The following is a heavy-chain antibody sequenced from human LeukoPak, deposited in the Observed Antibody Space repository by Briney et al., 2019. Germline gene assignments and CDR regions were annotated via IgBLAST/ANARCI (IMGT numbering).Heavy chain of an antibody. V-gene: IGHV4-34*01. CDR3: ARYRYCSSTSCYRGASMWFDP. J-gene: IGHJ5*02. CDR2: INHSGST. Sequence: SETLSLTCAVYGGSFSGYYWSWIRQPPGKGLEWIGEINHSGSTNYNPSLKSRVTISVDTSKNQFSLKLSSVTAADTAVYCCARYRYCSSTSCYRGASMWFDPWGQGTLVTVSS. D-gene: IGHD2-2*01. CDR1: GGSFSGYY.